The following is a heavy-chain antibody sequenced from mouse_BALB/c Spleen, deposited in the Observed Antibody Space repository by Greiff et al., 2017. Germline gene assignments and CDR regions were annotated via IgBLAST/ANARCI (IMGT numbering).Heavy chain of an antibody. V-gene: IGHV3-2*02. CDR1: GYSITSDYA. J-gene: IGHJ3*01. CDR3: ATGIYYGSSSWFAY. CDR2: ISYSGST. Sequence: EVKLQESGPGLVKPSQSLSLTCTVTGYSITSDYAWNWIRQFPGNKLEWMGYISYSGSTSYNPSLKSRISITRDTSKNQFFLQLNSVTTEDTATYYCATGIYYGSSSWFAYWGQGTLVTVSA. D-gene: IGHD1-1*01.